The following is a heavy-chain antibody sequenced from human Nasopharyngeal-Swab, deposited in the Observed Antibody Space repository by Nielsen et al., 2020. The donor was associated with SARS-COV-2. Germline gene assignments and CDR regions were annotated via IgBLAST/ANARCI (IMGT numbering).Heavy chain of an antibody. V-gene: IGHV3-30*03. D-gene: IGHD5-12*01. Sequence: GGSLRLSCAASGFTFNSHGMHWVRQAPGKGLEWVAVIPFDGSKKYYADSVKGRFTISRDSSKNTLYLQMNSLRAEDTAVYYCARDTSVDIVLLYYGMDVWGQGTTVTVSS. CDR3: ARDTSVDIVLLYYGMDV. J-gene: IGHJ6*02. CDR2: IPFDGSKK. CDR1: GFTFNSHG.